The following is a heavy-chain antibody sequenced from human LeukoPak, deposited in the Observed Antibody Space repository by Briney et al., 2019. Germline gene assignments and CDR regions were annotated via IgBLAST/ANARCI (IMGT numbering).Heavy chain of an antibody. CDR3: AKEGRSSWYFHEVDY. CDR1: GFTFSSYA. Sequence: GGSLRLSCAASGFTFSSYAMGWVRQAPGKGLEWVSDISVSGDRIYYADSVKGRVTISRDNSKNTLFLQMNSLRAEDTAVYYCAKEGRSSWYFHEVDYWGQGTLVTVSS. V-gene: IGHV3-23*01. J-gene: IGHJ4*02. CDR2: ISVSGDRI. D-gene: IGHD6-13*01.